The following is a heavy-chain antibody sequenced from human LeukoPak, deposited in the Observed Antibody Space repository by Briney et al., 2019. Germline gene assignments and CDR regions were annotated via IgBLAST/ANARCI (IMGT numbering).Heavy chain of an antibody. Sequence: SETLSLTCTVSGDSISSSYYYWGWIRQPPGKGLEWIGSIDYSGSTYHNPSLKSRITISVDTSKNQFSLKLSSVTAADTAVYYCARDRYYYVSGSYSDWGQGTLVTVSS. V-gene: IGHV4-39*07. CDR3: ARDRYYYVSGSYSD. J-gene: IGHJ4*02. CDR2: IDYSGST. CDR1: GDSISSSYYY. D-gene: IGHD3-10*01.